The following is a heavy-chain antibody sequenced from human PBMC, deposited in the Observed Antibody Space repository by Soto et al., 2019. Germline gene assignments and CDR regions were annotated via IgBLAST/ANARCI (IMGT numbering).Heavy chain of an antibody. CDR2: IYYSGST. V-gene: IGHV4-59*08. CDR1: GGSISSYY. J-gene: IGHJ6*02. Sequence: QVQLQESGPGLVKPSETLSLTCTVSGGSISSYYWSWIRQPPGKGLEWIGYIYYSGSTNCNPSLKSRVTISVDTSKNQFSLKLSSVTAADTAVYYCARATITFGGDHMDVWGQGTTVTVSS. D-gene: IGHD3-16*01. CDR3: ARATITFGGDHMDV.